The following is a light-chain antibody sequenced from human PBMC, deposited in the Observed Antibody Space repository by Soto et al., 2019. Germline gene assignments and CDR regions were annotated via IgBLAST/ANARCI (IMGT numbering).Light chain of an antibody. CDR3: QQYGNSPYT. V-gene: IGKV3-20*01. Sequence: EIVLTQSPDTLSLSPGERATLSCRASQSVSSKYVSWYQQKLGQAPRLVIYGTSNRATGIPDRFSGSGTGTDFTRTINRLEPEDFAVYFCQQYGNSPYTFGQGTKLEIK. J-gene: IGKJ2*01. CDR2: GTS. CDR1: QSVSSKY.